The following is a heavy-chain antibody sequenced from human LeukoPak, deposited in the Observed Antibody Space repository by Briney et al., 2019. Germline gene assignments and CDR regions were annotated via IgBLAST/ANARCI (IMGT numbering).Heavy chain of an antibody. V-gene: IGHV3-49*04. CDR2: IRSKAYGGTT. CDR3: TKYSGSYPYFDY. CDR1: GFTFGDYA. D-gene: IGHD1-26*01. J-gene: IGHJ4*02. Sequence: GRSLRLSCTASGFTFGDYAMSWVRQAPGKGLEWVGFIRSKAYGGTTEYAASVKGRFTISRDDSKSIAYLQMNSLKTEDTAVYYYTKYSGSYPYFDYWGQGTLVTVSS.